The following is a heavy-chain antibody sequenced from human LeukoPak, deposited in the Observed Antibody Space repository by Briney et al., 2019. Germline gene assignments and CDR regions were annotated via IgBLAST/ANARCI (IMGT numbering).Heavy chain of an antibody. D-gene: IGHD3-22*01. CDR1: GYTLTELS. Sequence: ASVKVSCKVSGYTLTELSMHWVRQAPGKGLEWMGSFDPEDGETIYAQKFQGRVTMTEDTSTDTAYMELSSLRSEDTAVYYCATGEAFRDYYDSSGYYYWGQGTLVTVSS. CDR3: ATGEAFRDYYDSSGYYY. J-gene: IGHJ4*02. CDR2: FDPEDGET. V-gene: IGHV1-24*01.